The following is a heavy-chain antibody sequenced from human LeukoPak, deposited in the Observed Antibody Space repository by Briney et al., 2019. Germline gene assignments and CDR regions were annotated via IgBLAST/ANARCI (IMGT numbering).Heavy chain of an antibody. CDR3: ARDSSSWSYYYYYYGIDV. V-gene: IGHV1-18*01. Sequence: ASVTVSCTASGYTFTSYGISWVRQAPGQGPEWMGWISAYNGNTNYAQKLQGRVTMTTDTSTSTAYMELRSLRSDDTAVYYCARDSSSWSYYYYYYGIDVWGQGTTVTVSS. D-gene: IGHD6-13*01. J-gene: IGHJ6*02. CDR2: ISAYNGNT. CDR1: GYTFTSYG.